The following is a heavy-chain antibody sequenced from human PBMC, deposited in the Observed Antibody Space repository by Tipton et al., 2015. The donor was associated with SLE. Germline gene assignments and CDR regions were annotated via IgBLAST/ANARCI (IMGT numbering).Heavy chain of an antibody. CDR1: GGSFSGYY. CDR3: ARGRPSDYIWVYSGWVFDY. CDR2: INHSGST. Sequence: LRLSCAVYGGSFSGYYWSWIRQPPGKGLEWIGEINHSGSTNYNPSLESRVTISVDTSKNQFSLKLSSVTAADTALYYCARGRPSDYIWVYSGWVFDYWGQGTLVTVSS. D-gene: IGHD3-16*01. V-gene: IGHV4-34*01. J-gene: IGHJ4*02.